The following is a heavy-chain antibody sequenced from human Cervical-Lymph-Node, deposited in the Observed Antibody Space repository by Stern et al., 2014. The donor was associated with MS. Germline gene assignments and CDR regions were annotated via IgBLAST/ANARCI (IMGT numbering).Heavy chain of an antibody. D-gene: IGHD3-16*01. Sequence: EVQLVESGGGVVQPGKSLRLSCTASGFAFSRHAMHWVRQAPGKGLEWISGINWNSGDIDYADSVKGRFTISRDNAKNSLYLQMSSLRPEDTALYFCVRDRGASGTYWYFDLWGRGTLVTVSS. V-gene: IGHV3-9*01. J-gene: IGHJ2*01. CDR3: VRDRGASGTYWYFDL. CDR1: GFAFSRHA. CDR2: INWNSGDI.